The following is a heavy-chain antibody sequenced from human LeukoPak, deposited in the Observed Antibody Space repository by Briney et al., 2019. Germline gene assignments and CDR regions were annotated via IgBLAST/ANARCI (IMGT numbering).Heavy chain of an antibody. CDR2: INPNSGGT. CDR1: GYTFTGYY. V-gene: IGHV1-2*02. CDR3: ARGYFLGNRTYYMDV. Sequence: ASVKVSCKASGYTFTGYYMHWVRQAPGQGLEWMGWINPNSGGTNYAQKFQGRVTMTRETSISTAYMELRRLRSDDTAVYYCARGYFLGNRTYYMDVWGKGTTVTVSS. J-gene: IGHJ6*03. D-gene: IGHD3-16*01.